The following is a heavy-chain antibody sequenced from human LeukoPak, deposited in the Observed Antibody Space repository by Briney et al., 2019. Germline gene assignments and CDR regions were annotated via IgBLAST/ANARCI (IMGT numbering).Heavy chain of an antibody. Sequence: HPGGSLRLSCAASGFTFSSYAMNWVRQAPGKGLEWVSCVIGSGSSTHYADSVKGRFTISRDNSKHTVYLQMNSLRAEDTAVYYCAKTTTGYSSGLYAGWPVDYWGQGTLVTVSS. D-gene: IGHD6-19*01. CDR2: VIGSGSST. CDR3: AKTTTGYSSGLYAGWPVDY. V-gene: IGHV3-23*01. CDR1: GFTFSSYA. J-gene: IGHJ4*02.